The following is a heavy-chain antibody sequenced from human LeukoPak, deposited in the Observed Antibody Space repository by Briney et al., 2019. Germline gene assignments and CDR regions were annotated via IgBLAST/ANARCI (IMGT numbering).Heavy chain of an antibody. CDR3: TREFAYKIDH. CDR2: INSDGSST. Sequence: GGSLRLSCAASGFTFSSYWMHWVRQAPGKGLVWVSRINSDGSSTKYADSVKGRFTISRDNAKNALYLQMNSLRADDTAVYYCTREFAYKIDHWGQGTLVTVSS. D-gene: IGHD1-14*01. V-gene: IGHV3-74*03. CDR1: GFTFSSYW. J-gene: IGHJ4*02.